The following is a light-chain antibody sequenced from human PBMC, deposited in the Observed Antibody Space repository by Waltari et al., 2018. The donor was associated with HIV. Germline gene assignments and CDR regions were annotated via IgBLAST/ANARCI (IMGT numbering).Light chain of an antibody. CDR3: CSYSGTGVV. Sequence: QSALTQPASVSGSPGQSITISCTGTSSDVGAYNLVSWYQKYPGKAPKLMIFEVIKRPSGVSDRCSGSRSGNTASLTISGLQTEDECDYYCCSYSGTGVVFGGGTKVTVL. CDR1: SSDVGAYNL. J-gene: IGLJ2*01. V-gene: IGLV2-23*02. CDR2: EVI.